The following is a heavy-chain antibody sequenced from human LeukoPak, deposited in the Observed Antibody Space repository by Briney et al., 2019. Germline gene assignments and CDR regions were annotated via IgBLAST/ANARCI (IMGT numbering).Heavy chain of an antibody. D-gene: IGHD1-26*01. V-gene: IGHV3-74*01. CDR3: VKSRRVGANQRGLFDY. CDR1: GFSFSGHW. J-gene: IGHJ4*02. Sequence: PGGSLRLSCTASGFSFSGHWMHWARQLPGKGLVWVSRISPTGSTTSYADSVKGRFTVSRDNAKNTLYLQVNNLRAEDTAVYYCVKSRRVGANQRGLFDYWGQGTLVTVSP. CDR2: ISPTGSTT.